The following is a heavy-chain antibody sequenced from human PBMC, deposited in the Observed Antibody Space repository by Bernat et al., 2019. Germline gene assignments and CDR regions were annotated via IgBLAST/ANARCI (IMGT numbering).Heavy chain of an antibody. V-gene: IGHV3-30*04. CDR3: AKDLSVVVVAAFYFDY. Sequence: QVQLVESGGGVVQPGRSLRLSCAASGFTFSTYALHWVRQAPGKGLEWVAVISYDGSSQYYADSVKGRFTISRDKSKNTLYLQRNSLRAEDTAVYYCAKDLSVVVVAAFYFDYWGQGTLVSVSS. D-gene: IGHD2-15*01. CDR1: GFTFSTYA. J-gene: IGHJ4*02. CDR2: ISYDGSSQ.